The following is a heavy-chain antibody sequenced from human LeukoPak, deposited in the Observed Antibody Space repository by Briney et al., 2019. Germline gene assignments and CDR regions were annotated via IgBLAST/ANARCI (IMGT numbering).Heavy chain of an antibody. D-gene: IGHD3-22*01. J-gene: IGHJ1*01. CDR3: ARPYDSSGYLPFQH. CDR1: GYTFTGYY. CDR2: INPNSGGT. V-gene: IGHV1-2*02. Sequence: ASVKVSCKASGYTFTGYYMHWVRQAPGQGLEWMGWINPNSGGTNYAQKFQGRVTMTRDTSISTAYMELSRLRSDDTAVYYCARPYDSSGYLPFQHWGQGTLVTVSS.